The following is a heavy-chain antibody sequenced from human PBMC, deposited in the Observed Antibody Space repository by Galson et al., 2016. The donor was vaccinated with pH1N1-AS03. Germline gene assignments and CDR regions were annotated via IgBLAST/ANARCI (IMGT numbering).Heavy chain of an antibody. D-gene: IGHD2-15*01. CDR1: GYIFTDYY. J-gene: IGHJ6*02. Sequence: SVKVSCKAPGYIFTDYYLHWVRQAPGQGLEWMGRINPDSGATSYAQKFEGRVTMTRDTYTNTAYMRLSRLRPDDTAVYFCARGYCSGGSCYWLGAGGGMDVWGQGTTVTVSS. CDR3: ARGYCSGGSCYWLGAGGGMDV. CDR2: INPDSGAT. V-gene: IGHV1-2*06.